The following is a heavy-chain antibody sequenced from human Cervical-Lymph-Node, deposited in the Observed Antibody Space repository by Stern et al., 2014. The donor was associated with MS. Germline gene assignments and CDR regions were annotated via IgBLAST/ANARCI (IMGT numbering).Heavy chain of an antibody. Sequence: QVQLQESGPGLVKPSETLSLTCTVSGGSVSSGSYYWSWIRQPPGKGLEWIGYIYYSGSTNYNPSLKSRVTISVDTSKNQFSLKLSSVTAADTAVYYCARGSSRSPLYFDYWGQGTLVTVSS. CDR3: ARGSSRSPLYFDY. J-gene: IGHJ4*02. CDR1: GGSVSSGSYY. CDR2: IYYSGST. D-gene: IGHD6-19*01. V-gene: IGHV4-61*01.